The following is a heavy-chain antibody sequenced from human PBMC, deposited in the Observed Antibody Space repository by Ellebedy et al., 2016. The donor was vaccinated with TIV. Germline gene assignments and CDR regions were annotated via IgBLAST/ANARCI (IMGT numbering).Heavy chain of an antibody. Sequence: GESLKISCAASGFTLSKYGVHWVRQAPGKGLEWVSASTGSGSITYYADSVKGRFTISRENSKNTLYLQMNSLRAEDTAVYYCARGGVRGNNPFDYWGQGTLVTVSS. J-gene: IGHJ4*02. V-gene: IGHV3-23*01. D-gene: IGHD3-10*01. CDR1: GFTLSKYG. CDR3: ARGGVRGNNPFDY. CDR2: STGSGSIT.